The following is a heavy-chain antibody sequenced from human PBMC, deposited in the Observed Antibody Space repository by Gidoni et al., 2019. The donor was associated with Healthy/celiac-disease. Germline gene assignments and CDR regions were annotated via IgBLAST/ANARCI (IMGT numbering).Heavy chain of an antibody. D-gene: IGHD4-17*01. Sequence: QVQLQQWGAGLLTPSETLSLTCAVYGGSFSGYYWSWIRQPPGKGLEWIGEINHSGSTNYNPSLKSRVTISVDTSKNQFSLKLSSVTAADTAVYYCARLRGYGDYMNFDYWGQGTLVTVSS. V-gene: IGHV4-34*01. CDR3: ARLRGYGDYMNFDY. J-gene: IGHJ4*02. CDR1: GGSFSGYY. CDR2: INHSGST.